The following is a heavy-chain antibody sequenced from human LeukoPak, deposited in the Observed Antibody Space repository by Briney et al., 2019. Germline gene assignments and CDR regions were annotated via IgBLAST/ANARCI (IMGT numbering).Heavy chain of an antibody. CDR3: AISSSWYHDGFDT. CDR1: RYAFTSYD. J-gene: IGHJ3*02. CDR2: MNPNSGDT. Sequence: GASVKVSCKPSRYAFTSYDVLWVGQGIGQGLEWMGWMNPNSGDTGYTEEFQDRVTMTRDTSRRVAYMQLSSLRSDDTAVYYCAISSSWYHDGFDTWGQGTMVSVSS. D-gene: IGHD6-19*01. V-gene: IGHV1-8*01.